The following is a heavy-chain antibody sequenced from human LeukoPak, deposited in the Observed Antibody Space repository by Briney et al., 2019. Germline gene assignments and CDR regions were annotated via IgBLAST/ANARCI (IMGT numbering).Heavy chain of an antibody. Sequence: GASVKVSCKADGGTFSRHGVIWVRQAPGYGLEWMGGIIPIFSQAKYPQSFKGRVNITTDESTSTAYMELSSLTSEDTAVYYCARGHSGYYDDWGQGTLVTVSS. J-gene: IGHJ4*02. CDR1: GGTFSRHG. CDR3: ARGHSGYYDD. V-gene: IGHV1-69*05. D-gene: IGHD3-22*01. CDR2: IIPIFSQA.